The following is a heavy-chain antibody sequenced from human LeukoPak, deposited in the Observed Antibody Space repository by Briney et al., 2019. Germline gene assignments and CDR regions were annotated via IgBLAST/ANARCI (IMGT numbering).Heavy chain of an antibody. V-gene: IGHV3-21*01. CDR3: ARGGYSSSCGDY. CDR1: GFIFNKYD. Sequence: PGGSLRLSCEASGFIFNKYDMNWVRQAPGKGLEWVSSISSSSSYTYYADSVKGRFTISRDNAKNSLYLQMNSLRAEDTAVYYCARGGYSSSCGDYWGQGTLVTVSS. J-gene: IGHJ4*02. CDR2: ISSSSSYT. D-gene: IGHD6-6*01.